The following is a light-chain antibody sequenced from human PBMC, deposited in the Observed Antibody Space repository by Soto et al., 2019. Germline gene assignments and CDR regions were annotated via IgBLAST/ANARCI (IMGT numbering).Light chain of an antibody. CDR2: ENA. Sequence: QSVLTQPPSVSAAPGQKVTISCSGSNSNIGNSYVYWYQQFPGAAPKLLMYENAKRASGIPDRFSGSKSGAAATLAITGIQTGDEAAYYCGTWDSGLSGFVFGTGTKLTVL. J-gene: IGLJ1*01. CDR3: GTWDSGLSGFV. CDR1: NSNIGNSY. V-gene: IGLV1-51*02.